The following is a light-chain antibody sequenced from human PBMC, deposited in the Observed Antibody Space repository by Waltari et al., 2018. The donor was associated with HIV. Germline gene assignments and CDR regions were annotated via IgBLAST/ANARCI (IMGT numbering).Light chain of an antibody. V-gene: IGKV4-1*01. CDR3: QQYFLAPT. Sequence: DIVMTQSPDSLAVSLGERAAINCKSSQTLLYSANNKNYLAWYQQKPGQPPKLLIYWASTRESGVPDRFRGSGSGTDFTLTISGLQAEDVAVYFCQQYFLAPTFSPGTKVDI. CDR1: QTLLYSANNKNY. CDR2: WAS. J-gene: IGKJ3*01.